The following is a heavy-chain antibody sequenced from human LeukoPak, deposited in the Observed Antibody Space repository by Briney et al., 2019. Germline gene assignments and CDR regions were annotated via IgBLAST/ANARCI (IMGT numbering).Heavy chain of an antibody. CDR2: IRSKAYGGTT. J-gene: IGHJ4*02. V-gene: IGHV3-49*04. CDR1: GFTFSSYA. Sequence: GGSLRLSCAASGFTFSSYAMSWVRQAPVKGLEWVGFIRSKAYGGTTEYAASVKGRFTISRDDSKSIAYLQMNSLKTEDTAVYYCTRDSPRRAFFDYWGQGTLVTVSS. CDR3: TRDSPRRAFFDY.